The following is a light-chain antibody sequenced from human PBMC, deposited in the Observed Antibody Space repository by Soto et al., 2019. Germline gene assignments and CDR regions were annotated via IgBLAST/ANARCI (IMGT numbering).Light chain of an antibody. V-gene: IGLV2-18*02. CDR1: SSDVGSYNS. CDR2: EVT. Sequence: QSALTQPPSVSGSPGQSVTISCTGTSSDVGSYNSVSWYQQPPGTVPKLMIYEVTTRPSGVPDRFSGSKSGNTASLTISGLQPEDEADYYCSSYTTSNPYVFGTGTKLTVL. CDR3: SSYTTSNPYV. J-gene: IGLJ1*01.